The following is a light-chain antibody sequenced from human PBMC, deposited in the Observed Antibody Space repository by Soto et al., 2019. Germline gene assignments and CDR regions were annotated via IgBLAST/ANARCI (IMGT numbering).Light chain of an antibody. J-gene: IGKJ1*01. CDR2: CAS. CDR3: QRYDTSSWT. V-gene: IGKV3-20*01. Sequence: ESVLTQSPGTLSLSPGERATLSCRASQSVSSRWLSWYQQKPGQAPRLLISCASNRAAGTPDRFSGSGSGTDFTLTISRLEPEDFAVYYCQRYDTSSWTFGQGTKVDI. CDR1: QSVSSRW.